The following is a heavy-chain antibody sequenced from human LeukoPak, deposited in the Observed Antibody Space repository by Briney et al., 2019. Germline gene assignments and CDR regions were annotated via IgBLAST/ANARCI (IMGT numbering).Heavy chain of an antibody. CDR1: GFTFSSYS. V-gene: IGHV3-21*01. Sequence: GGSLRLSCAASGFTFSSYSMNWVRQAPGKGLEWVSSISSSSRYIYYADSVKGRFTISRDNAKNSLYLQMNSLRAEDTAVYYCARGPGIAAYYFDYWGQGTLVTVSS. J-gene: IGHJ4*02. CDR2: ISSSSRYI. CDR3: ARGPGIAAYYFDY. D-gene: IGHD6-25*01.